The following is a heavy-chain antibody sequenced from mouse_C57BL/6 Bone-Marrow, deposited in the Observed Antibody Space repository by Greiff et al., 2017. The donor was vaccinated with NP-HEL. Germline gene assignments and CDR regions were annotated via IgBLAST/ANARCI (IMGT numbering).Heavy chain of an antibody. CDR1: GYSITSDY. CDR2: ISYSGST. D-gene: IGHD2-3*01. Sequence: EVQLQESGPGLAKPSQTLTLTCSVSGYSITSDYWNWIRKFPGNKLEYMGYISYSGSTYYNPSLKSRISITRNTSKNQYYLQLNSVTTEDTATDYYARIVTSGYYYAMDYWGQGTSVTVSS. J-gene: IGHJ4*01. CDR3: ARIVTSGYYYAMDY. V-gene: IGHV3-8*01.